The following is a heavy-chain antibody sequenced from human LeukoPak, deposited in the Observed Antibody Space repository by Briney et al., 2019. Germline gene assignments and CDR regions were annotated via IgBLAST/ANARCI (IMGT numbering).Heavy chain of an antibody. CDR1: GYTFTNYM. D-gene: IGHD3-10*01. CDR2: INAGNGDT. J-gene: IGHJ6*02. V-gene: IGHV1-3*01. Sequence: GASVKVSCKAFGYTFTNYMIHWVRQAPGRRLEWMGWINAGNGDTKYSQKFQVRVTITRDTSASTAYMELSSLRSEDTAVYYCARVVTRLREGKYHYDMDVWGQGTTVTVSS. CDR3: ARVVTRLREGKYHYDMDV.